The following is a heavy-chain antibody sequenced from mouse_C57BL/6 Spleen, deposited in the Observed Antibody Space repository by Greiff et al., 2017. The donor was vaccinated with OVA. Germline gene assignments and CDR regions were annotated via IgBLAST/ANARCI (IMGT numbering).Heavy chain of an antibody. V-gene: IGHV1-81*01. J-gene: IGHJ4*01. CDR3: ARTGYDDRDYYAMDY. D-gene: IGHD2-2*01. CDR1: GYTFTSYG. Sequence: QVQLQQSGAELARPGASVKLSCKASGYTFTSYGISWVKQRTGKGLEWIGEIYPRSGNTYYNEKFKGKATLTADKSSSTAYMELRSLTSEDSAVYFCARTGYDDRDYYAMDYWGQGTSVTVSS. CDR2: IYPRSGNT.